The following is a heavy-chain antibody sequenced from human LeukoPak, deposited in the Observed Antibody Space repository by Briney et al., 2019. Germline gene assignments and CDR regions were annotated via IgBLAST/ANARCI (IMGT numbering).Heavy chain of an antibody. CDR1: GYTFTSYG. D-gene: IGHD6-6*01. V-gene: IGHV1-18*01. CDR2: ISAYNGNT. Sequence: VASVKVSCKASGYTFTSYGISWVRQAPGQGLEWMGWISAYNGNTNYAQKLQGRVTMTEDTSTDTAYMELSSLRSEDTAVYYCATIRSSSSAWSWFDPWGQGTLVTVSS. J-gene: IGHJ5*02. CDR3: ATIRSSSSAWSWFDP.